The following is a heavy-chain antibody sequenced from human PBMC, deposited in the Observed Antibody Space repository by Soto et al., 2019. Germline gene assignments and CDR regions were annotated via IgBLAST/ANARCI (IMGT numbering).Heavy chain of an antibody. J-gene: IGHJ5*02. CDR2: IYHSGST. Sequence: SETLSLTCAVSGGSISSGGYSWSWIRQQPGKGLEWIGYIYHSGSTYYNTSLKRRVTISVDRFKNQFSLNLSSLTAADTAVYYCARVPGPWGQGTLVTVSS. CDR3: ARVPGP. V-gene: IGHV4-30-2*01. D-gene: IGHD7-27*01. CDR1: GGSISSGGYS.